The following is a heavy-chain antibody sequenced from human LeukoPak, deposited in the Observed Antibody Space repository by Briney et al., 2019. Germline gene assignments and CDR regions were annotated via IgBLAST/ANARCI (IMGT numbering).Heavy chain of an antibody. Sequence: SETLSLTCTVSGGSLSSFYWRWSRQPPGKGLEYIGYISYSETTSYNPSLLSRVTIQLDTSKNQFSLKLTSVTAADTAVYYCATDNSYGSGSYYTWGQGTLVTVSS. CDR2: ISYSETT. V-gene: IGHV4-59*01. J-gene: IGHJ4*02. D-gene: IGHD3-10*01. CDR1: GGSLSSFY. CDR3: ATDNSYGSGSYYT.